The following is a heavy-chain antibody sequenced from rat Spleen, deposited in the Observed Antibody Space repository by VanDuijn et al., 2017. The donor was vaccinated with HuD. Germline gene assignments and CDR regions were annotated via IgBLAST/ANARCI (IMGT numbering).Heavy chain of an antibody. Sequence: EVQVLESGGGLVQPGNSLKLSCATSGFTFSTAWMYWYRQFPEKRLEWVARIKAKSNNYATDYTESVKGRFTISRDDSKTSIYLQMNNLKEEDTAIYYCARQETSGYSNWFTYWGQGTLVTVSS. CDR3: ARQETSGYSNWFTY. D-gene: IGHD4-3*01. CDR2: IKAKSNNYAT. J-gene: IGHJ3*01. V-gene: IGHV6-6*01. CDR1: GFTFSTAW.